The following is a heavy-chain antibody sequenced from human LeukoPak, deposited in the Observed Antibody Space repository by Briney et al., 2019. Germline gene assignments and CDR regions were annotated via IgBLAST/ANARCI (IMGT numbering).Heavy chain of an antibody. CDR3: ANSPRGDFWSGYYSKDYYYGMDV. CDR1: GFTFGSYA. V-gene: IGHV3-23*01. Sequence: GGSLRLSCAASGFTFGSYAMSWVRQAPGKGLEWVSAISGSGGSTYYADSVKGRFTISRDNSKNTLYLQMNSLRAEDTAVYYCANSPRGDFWSGYYSKDYYYGMDVWGQGTTVTVSS. CDR2: ISGSGGST. J-gene: IGHJ6*02. D-gene: IGHD3-3*01.